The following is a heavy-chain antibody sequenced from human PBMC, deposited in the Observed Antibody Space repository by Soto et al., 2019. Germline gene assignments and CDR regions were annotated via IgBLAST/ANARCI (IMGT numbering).Heavy chain of an antibody. V-gene: IGHV4-59*05. D-gene: IGHD3-16*01. J-gene: IGHJ5*02. CDR1: GGSFSGYY. Sequence: SETLSLTCAVYGGSFSGYYWSWIRQPPGKGLEWIGSIYYSGSTYYNPSLKSRVTISVDTSKNQFSLKLSSVTAADTAVYYCGGQENWFDPWGQGTLVTVSS. CDR3: GGQENWFDP. CDR2: IYYSGST.